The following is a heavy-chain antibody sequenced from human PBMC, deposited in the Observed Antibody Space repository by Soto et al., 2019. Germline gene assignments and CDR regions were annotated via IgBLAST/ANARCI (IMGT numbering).Heavy chain of an antibody. V-gene: IGHV3-21*01. CDR3: ARDQAAAGIKTLDWFDP. Sequence: GGSLRLSCAASGFTFSSYSMNWVRQAPGKGLEWVSSISSSSSYIYYADSVKGRFTISRDNAKNSLYLQMNSLRAEDTAVYYCARDQAAAGIKTLDWFDPWGQGTLVTVSS. CDR1: GFTFSSYS. CDR2: ISSSSSYI. D-gene: IGHD6-13*01. J-gene: IGHJ5*02.